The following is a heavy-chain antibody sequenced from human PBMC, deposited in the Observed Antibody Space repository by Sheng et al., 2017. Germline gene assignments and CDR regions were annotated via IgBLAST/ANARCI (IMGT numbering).Heavy chain of an antibody. J-gene: IGHJ3*02. D-gene: IGHD3-16*01. CDR3: ARGIGAGGAFDI. V-gene: IGHV3-66*02. Sequence: EMQLVESGGGLVQPGGSLRVSCAASGFTVSSNYMSWVRQAPGKGLEWVSVLYSGGSTYYADSVKGRFTISRDNSRNTLYLQMSSLRTEDTAVYYCARGIGAGGAFDIWGQGTMVTVSS. CDR1: GFTVSSNY. CDR2: LYSGGST.